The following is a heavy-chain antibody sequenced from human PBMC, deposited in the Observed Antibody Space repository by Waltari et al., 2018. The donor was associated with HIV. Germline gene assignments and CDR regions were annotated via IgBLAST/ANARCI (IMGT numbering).Heavy chain of an antibody. CDR3: ARNSGSYSAFDY. J-gene: IGHJ4*02. CDR2: IYSVGST. Sequence: ELQLVASGGGWVQPGGSLGLSCEASGFTVGGNYMSGARQVPGKGMEWVSVIYSVGSTYSADSVKGRFTISRDNSKNTLYLQMNSLRAEDTAVYYCARNSGSYSAFDYWGQGTLVTVSS. V-gene: IGHV3-66*01. CDR1: GFTVGGNY. D-gene: IGHD1-26*01.